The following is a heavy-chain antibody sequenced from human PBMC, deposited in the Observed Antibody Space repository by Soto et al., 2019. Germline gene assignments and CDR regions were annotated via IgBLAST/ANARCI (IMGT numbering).Heavy chain of an antibody. V-gene: IGHV3-74*01. D-gene: IGHD6-6*01. J-gene: IGHJ4*02. CDR2: INSDGIST. CDR1: GFNFRSYA. CDR3: ARNGYGSSSNFDY. Sequence: GGSLRLSSAASGFNFRSYAMSWVRQAPGKGLVWVSGINSDGISTSYVDSVKGRFTISRDNAKNTLYLQMNSLRDEDTAVYYCARNGYGSSSNFDYWGQGTLVTVSS.